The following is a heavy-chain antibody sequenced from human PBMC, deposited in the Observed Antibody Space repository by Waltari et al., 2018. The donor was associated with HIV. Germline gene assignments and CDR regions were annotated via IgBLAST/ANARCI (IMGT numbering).Heavy chain of an antibody. CDR1: GFTFNTW. V-gene: IGHV3-7*04. CDR3: GGGGGFLTHY. J-gene: IGHJ4*02. D-gene: IGHD1-20*01. CDR2: IKQDGSEI. Sequence: ESGGGLVQPGGSLRLSCVASGFTFNTWMSWVRQAPGKGLEWVANIKQDGSEIHYVDSVKGRFTIPRDNAKNSLFLQMNRLRAEDTAVYYWGGGGGFLTHYWGQGTLVTVSS.